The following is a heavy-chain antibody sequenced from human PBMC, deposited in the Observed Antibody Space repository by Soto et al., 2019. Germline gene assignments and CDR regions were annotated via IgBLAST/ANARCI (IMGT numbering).Heavy chain of an antibody. CDR3: AKGNTPLDAFDI. J-gene: IGHJ3*02. V-gene: IGHV1-69*13. D-gene: IGHD5-18*01. CDR1: GGTFSIYA. CDR2: IIPIFGTA. Sequence: SVKVSCKASGGTFSIYAISWVLQAPGQGLEWMGGIIPIFGTANYAQKFQGRVTITADESTSTAYMELSSLRSEDTAVYYCAKGNTPLDAFDIWGQGTMVTLSS.